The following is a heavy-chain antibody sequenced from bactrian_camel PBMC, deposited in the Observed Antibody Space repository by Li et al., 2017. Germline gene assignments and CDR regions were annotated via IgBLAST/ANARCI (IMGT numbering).Heavy chain of an antibody. J-gene: IGHJ6*01. CDR2: ITTRGSNT. Sequence: VQLVESGGGSVQAGESLRLSCAASGLPVSNRCMAWFRRAPGKEREWVGTITTRGSNTVYADSVKGRFTISQDKAENAVYLQMNSLKPEDTAMYYCAARYSNSRRNCRNDGGIFGFWGQGTQVTVS. D-gene: IGHD6*01. CDR3: AARYSNSRRNCRNDGGIFGF. CDR1: GLPVSNRC. V-gene: IGHV3S40*01.